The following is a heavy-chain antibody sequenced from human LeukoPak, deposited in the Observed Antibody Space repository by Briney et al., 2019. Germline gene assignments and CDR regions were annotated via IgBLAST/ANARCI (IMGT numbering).Heavy chain of an antibody. Sequence: PSETLSLTCTVSGGSISSSSYYWGWIRQPPGKGLEWIGSIYYSGSTYYNPSLKSRVTISVDTSKNQFSLKLSSVTAADTAVYYCARHSDIVVVPAANRYAFDIWGQGTMVTVSS. CDR3: ARHSDIVVVPAANRYAFDI. D-gene: IGHD2-2*01. CDR1: GGSISSSSYY. CDR2: IYYSGST. V-gene: IGHV4-39*01. J-gene: IGHJ3*02.